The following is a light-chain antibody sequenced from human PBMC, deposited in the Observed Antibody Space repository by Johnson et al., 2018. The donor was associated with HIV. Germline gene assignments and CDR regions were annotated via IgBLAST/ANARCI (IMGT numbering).Light chain of an antibody. V-gene: IGLV1-51*02. CDR3: GTGDSSLSAGV. CDR1: SSNIGNNY. J-gene: IGLJ1*01. CDR2: ENN. Sequence: QSVLTQPPSVSAAPGHKVTISCSGSSSNIGNNYVSWYQQLPGTAPKLLIYENNKRPSGIPDRFSGSKSGTSATLGITGLQTGDEADYYCGTGDSSLSAGVFGTGTKGTVL.